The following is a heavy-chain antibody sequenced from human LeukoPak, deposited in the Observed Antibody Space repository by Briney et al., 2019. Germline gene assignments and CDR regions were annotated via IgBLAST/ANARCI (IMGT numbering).Heavy chain of an antibody. CDR1: GFTVSTNY. CDR3: ASAAGHHYDSNFYYFDY. J-gene: IGHJ4*02. D-gene: IGHD3-22*01. V-gene: IGHV3-53*01. Sequence: PGGSLRLSCAASGFTVSTNYMSWVRQAPGKGLEWVSVIYSGGTTYYADSVKGRFTISRDNSKNTLYLQMNSLRVEDTAVYYCASAAGHHYDSNFYYFDYWGQGTLVTVSS. CDR2: IYSGGTT.